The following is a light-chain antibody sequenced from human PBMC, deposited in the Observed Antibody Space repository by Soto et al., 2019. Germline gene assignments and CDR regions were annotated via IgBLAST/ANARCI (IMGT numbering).Light chain of an antibody. Sequence: DIQMTQSPSSLSASVGDKVTITCQASQDIRYYLNWYQKKPGRAPKLLIYDASHLETGAPSRFIGSGSGTYFTFTISSLQPEDIATYYCQQYGDLLFTFGGGTTVEI. CDR1: QDIRYY. J-gene: IGKJ4*01. CDR3: QQYGDLLFT. V-gene: IGKV1-33*01. CDR2: DAS.